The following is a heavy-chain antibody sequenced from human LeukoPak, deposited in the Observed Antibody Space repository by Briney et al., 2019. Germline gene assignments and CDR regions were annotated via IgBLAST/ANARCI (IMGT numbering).Heavy chain of an antibody. CDR3: AKAGKKVLLWFGKINWFDP. V-gene: IGHV3-30*18. CDR1: GFTFSNAW. CDR2: ISYDGSNK. J-gene: IGHJ5*02. D-gene: IGHD3-10*01. Sequence: GGSLRLSCAASGFTFSNAWMSWVRQAPGKGLEWVAVISYDGSNKYYADSVKGRFTISRDNSKNTLYLQMNSLRAEDTAVYYCAKAGKKVLLWFGKINWFDPWGQGTLVTVSS.